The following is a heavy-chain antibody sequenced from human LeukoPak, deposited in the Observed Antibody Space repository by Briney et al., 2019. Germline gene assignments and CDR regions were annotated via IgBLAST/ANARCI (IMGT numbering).Heavy chain of an antibody. CDR3: ATALLRYFDWSPFDY. CDR2: ISAYNGNT. D-gene: IGHD3-9*01. V-gene: IGHV1-18*01. J-gene: IGHJ4*02. Sequence: ASVKVPCKPSGYTFTSYGISWVRQAPGQGLEWMGWISAYNGNTNYAQKLQGRVTMTTDTSTSTAYMELRSLRSDDTAVYYCATALLRYFDWSPFDYWGQGTLVTVSS. CDR1: GYTFTSYG.